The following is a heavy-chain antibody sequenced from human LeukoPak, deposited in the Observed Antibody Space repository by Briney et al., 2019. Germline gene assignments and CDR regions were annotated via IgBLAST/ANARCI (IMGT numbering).Heavy chain of an antibody. J-gene: IGHJ4*02. CDR2: IKHDGSEK. V-gene: IGHV3-7*05. CDR3: AREFGGSYYFDY. Sequence: GGSLRLSCAASGFTFSSYWMTWVRQAPGKGLEWVANIKHDGSEKYYVDSVQGRFTISRDNAKNSLYLQMNSLRAEDTAVYYCAREFGGSYYFDYWGQGSLVTVSS. D-gene: IGHD3-10*01. CDR1: GFTFSSYW.